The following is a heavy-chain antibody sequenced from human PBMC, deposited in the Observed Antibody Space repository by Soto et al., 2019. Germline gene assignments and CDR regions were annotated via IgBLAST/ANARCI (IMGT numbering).Heavy chain of an antibody. CDR2: IIPIFGTA. V-gene: IGHV1-69*13. J-gene: IGHJ5*02. Sequence: ASVKVSCKASGYTFTSYGISWVRQAPGQGLEWMGGIIPIFGTANYAQKFQGRVTITADESTSTAYMELSSLRSEDTAVYYCARVGDFWSGYTQDLNWFDPWGQGTLVTVSS. CDR1: GYTFTSYG. D-gene: IGHD3-3*01. CDR3: ARVGDFWSGYTQDLNWFDP.